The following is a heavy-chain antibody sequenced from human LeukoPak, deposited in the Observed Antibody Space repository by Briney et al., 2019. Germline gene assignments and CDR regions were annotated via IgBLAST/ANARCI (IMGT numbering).Heavy chain of an antibody. V-gene: IGHV3-23*01. D-gene: IGHD5-24*01. CDR2: ISGSGGST. CDR3: AKERGYGYNHIDY. J-gene: IGHJ4*02. Sequence: GGSLRLSCEASGFPFSSYAMNWVRQAPGKGLEWVSTISGSGGSTYYADSVKGRFTISRDKSRNTVYLQMNSLRAEDTAVYYCAKERGYGYNHIDYWGQGTLVTVSS. CDR1: GFPFSSYA.